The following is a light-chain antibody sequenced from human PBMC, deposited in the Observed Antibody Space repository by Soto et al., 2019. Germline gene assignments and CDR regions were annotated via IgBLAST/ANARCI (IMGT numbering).Light chain of an antibody. V-gene: IGLV1-51*01. CDR2: DDN. CDR1: NIGSNS. J-gene: IGLJ1*01. CDR3: GSWDSSLSAYV. Sequence: ELTQPPSVSVAPGQTARITCGGNNIGSNSVSWYQQLPGTAPKLLIYDDNKRPSGIPDRFSGSKSGTSATLGITGFQTGDEADYYCGSWDSSLSAYVFGTGTKVTV.